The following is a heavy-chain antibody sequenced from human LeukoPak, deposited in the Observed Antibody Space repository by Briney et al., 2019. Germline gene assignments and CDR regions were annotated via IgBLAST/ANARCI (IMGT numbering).Heavy chain of an antibody. J-gene: IGHJ4*02. D-gene: IGHD2-8*01. Sequence: GGSLRLSCAASGFTFSNSAMSWVRQAPGKGLEWVSAISGSGGSTYYADHVKGRFTISRDNSKNTLYLQMNSLRAEDTAVYYCAKLITKGYYFDYWGQGTLVTVSS. V-gene: IGHV3-23*01. CDR3: AKLITKGYYFDY. CDR1: GFTFSNSA. CDR2: ISGSGGST.